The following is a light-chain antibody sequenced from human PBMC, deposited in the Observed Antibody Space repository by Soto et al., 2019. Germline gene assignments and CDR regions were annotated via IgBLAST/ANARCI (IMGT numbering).Light chain of an antibody. CDR2: WAS. Sequence: IVLTQSLDSLAVSLGARATINCKSSQSVLSSSNNKNCLAWYQQKPGQPPKLLIYWASTRDSGVPDRFSGSGSGTDFTLTISSLQAEDVAVYYCQQYYSTPRTFGQGTKVDIK. CDR1: QSVLSSSNNKNC. CDR3: QQYYSTPRT. V-gene: IGKV4-1*01. J-gene: IGKJ1*01.